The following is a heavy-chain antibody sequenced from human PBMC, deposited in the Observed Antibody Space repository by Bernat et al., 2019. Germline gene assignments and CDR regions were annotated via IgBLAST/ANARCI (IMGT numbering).Heavy chain of an antibody. V-gene: IGHV4-34*01. D-gene: IGHD6-13*01. CDR2: INQSGCT. J-gene: IGHJ6*03. CDR3: GRGGIWYEYYYYYMDV. CDR1: GGSFSGYS. Sequence: QAQLQPRGAGLLKPSETLSLTCAVYGGSFSGYSWSRIRQPLGYGLEWIGDINQSGCTNYNPSLKSRFTISGDTSRNRFSLKMSSVTAADTAVYYGGRGGIWYEYYYYYMDVWGKGTPVTVSS.